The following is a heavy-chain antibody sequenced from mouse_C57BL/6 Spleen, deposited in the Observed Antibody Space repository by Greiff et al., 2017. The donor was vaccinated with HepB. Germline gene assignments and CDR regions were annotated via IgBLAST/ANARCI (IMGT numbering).Heavy chain of an antibody. J-gene: IGHJ3*01. D-gene: IGHD3-2*02. CDR2: INPSNGGT. V-gene: IGHV1-53*01. CDR3: ARYETAQATFSFAY. CDR1: GYTFTSYW. Sequence: QVQLKQSGTELVKPGASVKLSCKASGYTFTSYWMHWVKQRPGQGLEWIGNINPSNGGTNYNEKFKSKAKLTVDKSSSTAYMQLSSLSSEDSAVYYCARYETAQATFSFAYWGQGTLVTVSA.